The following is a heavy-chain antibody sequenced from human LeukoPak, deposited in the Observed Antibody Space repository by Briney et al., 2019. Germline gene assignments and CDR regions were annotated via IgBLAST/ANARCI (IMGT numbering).Heavy chain of an antibody. CDR1: GGSISSYY. V-gene: IGHV4-59*08. Sequence: SETLSLTCTVSGGSISSYYWSWIRQPPGKGLEWIGYIYYSGSTNYNPSLKSRVTISVDTSKNQFSLKLSSVTAADTAVYYCARLGYGGGYQMDFQHWGQGTLVTVSS. CDR3: ARLGYGGGYQMDFQH. J-gene: IGHJ1*01. D-gene: IGHD4-23*01. CDR2: IYYSGST.